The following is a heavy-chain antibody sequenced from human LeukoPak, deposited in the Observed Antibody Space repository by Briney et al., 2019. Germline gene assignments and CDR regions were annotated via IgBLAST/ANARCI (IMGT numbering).Heavy chain of an antibody. Sequence: ASETLSLTCTVSGGSISSYYWSWIRQPAGKGLEWIGRIYTSGSTNYNPSLKSRVTMSVDTSKNQFSLKLSSVTAADTAVYYCARVVVFGVVSSDYYYYYMDVWGKGTTVTVSS. V-gene: IGHV4-4*07. CDR1: GGSISSYY. CDR2: IYTSGST. J-gene: IGHJ6*03. CDR3: ARVVVFGVVSSDYYYYYMDV. D-gene: IGHD3-3*01.